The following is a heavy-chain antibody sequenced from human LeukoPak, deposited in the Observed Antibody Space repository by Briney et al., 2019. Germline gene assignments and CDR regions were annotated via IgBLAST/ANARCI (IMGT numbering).Heavy chain of an antibody. CDR3: ASLRGH. CDR2: ISGGSSTTI. CDR1: GFTFSAYS. Sequence: GGSLRLSCAASGFTFSAYSMNWVRQAPGKGLEWLSFISGGSSTTIHYADSVKGRFTISRDNAKTSLYLQMDSLRAEDTALYYCASLRGHWGQGTLVTVSS. V-gene: IGHV3-48*01. J-gene: IGHJ4*02.